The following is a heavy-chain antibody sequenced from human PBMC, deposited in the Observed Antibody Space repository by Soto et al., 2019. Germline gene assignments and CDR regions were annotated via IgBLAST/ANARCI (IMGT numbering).Heavy chain of an antibody. V-gene: IGHV3-48*01. CDR2: ISSSGSRT. CDR1: GFTFRNYS. CDR3: ARMSSSISPGC. J-gene: IGHJ4*02. D-gene: IGHD2-2*01. Sequence: PGGSQILSCAASGFTFRNYSMSWVSQAPGKGLEWVSYISSSGSRTYYAGSVKGRFTISRDNAKKSLYLQMNSLRAEDTAVYYCARMSSSISPGCWGQGTLVTVSS.